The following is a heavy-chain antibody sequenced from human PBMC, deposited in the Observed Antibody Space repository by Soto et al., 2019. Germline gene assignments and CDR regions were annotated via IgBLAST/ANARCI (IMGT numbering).Heavy chain of an antibody. CDR2: IKQDGSEK. CDR3: ARDQGIDYYDSSGYDV. D-gene: IGHD3-22*01. Sequence: EVQLVESGGGLVQPGGSLRLSCAASGFTFSSYWMSWVRQAPGKGLEWVANIKQDGSEKYYVDSVKGRFTISRDNAKNSLYLKMNSLRAEDTSVYYCARDQGIDYYDSSGYDVWGQGTLVTVSS. CDR1: GFTFSSYW. V-gene: IGHV3-7*03. J-gene: IGHJ4*02.